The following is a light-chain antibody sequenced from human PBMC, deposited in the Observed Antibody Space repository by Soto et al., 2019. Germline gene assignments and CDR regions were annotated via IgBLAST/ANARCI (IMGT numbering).Light chain of an antibody. J-gene: IGKJ1*01. CDR1: QSVSGK. CDR3: QQHVSWHT. Sequence: EVLMTHSPATLSVSPWERATLSCRASQSVSGKLAWYQQKPGQAPRLLIYDASTRATGIPARFSGSGSGTEFTLTISSLQSEDFAVYYCQQHVSWHTFGQGTKVDIK. CDR2: DAS. V-gene: IGKV3-15*01.